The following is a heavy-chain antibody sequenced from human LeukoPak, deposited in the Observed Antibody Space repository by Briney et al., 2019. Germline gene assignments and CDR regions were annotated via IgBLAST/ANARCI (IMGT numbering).Heavy chain of an antibody. CDR2: ISSSSSYI. Sequence: GGSLRLSCAASGFTFSSYSMNWVRQAPGKGLEWVSSISSSSSYIYYADSVKGRFTISRDNAKNSLYLQMNSLRAEDTAVNYCARETPSGIAAANGFDYWGQGTLVTVSS. CDR3: ARETPSGIAAANGFDY. J-gene: IGHJ4*02. V-gene: IGHV3-21*01. CDR1: GFTFSSYS. D-gene: IGHD6-13*01.